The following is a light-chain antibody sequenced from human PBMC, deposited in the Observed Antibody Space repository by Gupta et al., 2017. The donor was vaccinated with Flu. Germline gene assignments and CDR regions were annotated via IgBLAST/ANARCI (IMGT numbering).Light chain of an antibody. J-gene: IGKJ3*01. Sequence: TLSLSPGERATLSCRASQSVSSSYLAWYQQKPGQAPRLLIYGASSRATGIPDRFSGSGSGTDFTLTISRLEPEDFAVYYCQQYGSSPGFTFGHGTKVDIK. CDR2: GAS. CDR3: QQYGSSPGFT. V-gene: IGKV3-20*01. CDR1: QSVSSSY.